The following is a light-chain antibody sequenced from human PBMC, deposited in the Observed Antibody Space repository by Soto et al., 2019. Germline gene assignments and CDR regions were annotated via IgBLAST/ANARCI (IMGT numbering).Light chain of an antibody. CDR1: QSVSSN. J-gene: IGKJ5*01. Sequence: EIVMTQSPATLSVSPGERATLSCRASQSVSSNLAWYQQKPGQAPRLLIYGASTRATGIPARFSGSGSGTEFTLTISSRQSEDVAAYYCQQHNNWPLITFGQGTRLEIK. CDR2: GAS. V-gene: IGKV3-15*01. CDR3: QQHNNWPLIT.